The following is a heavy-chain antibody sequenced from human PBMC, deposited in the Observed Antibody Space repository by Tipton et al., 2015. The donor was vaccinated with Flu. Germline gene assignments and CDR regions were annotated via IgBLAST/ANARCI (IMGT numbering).Heavy chain of an antibody. D-gene: IGHD6-19*01. Sequence: TLSLTCAVYGGSFSGYYWSWIRQPPGKGLEWIGEINHSGSTNYNPSLKSRVTISVDTSKNQFSLKLSSVTAADTAVYYCARVGKQWLVRYYYYYMDVWGKGTTVTVSS. V-gene: IGHV4-34*01. J-gene: IGHJ6*03. CDR3: ARVGKQWLVRYYYYYMDV. CDR2: INHSGST. CDR1: GGSFSGYY.